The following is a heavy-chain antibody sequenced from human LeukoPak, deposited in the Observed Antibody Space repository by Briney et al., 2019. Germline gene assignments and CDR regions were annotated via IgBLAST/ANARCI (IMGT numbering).Heavy chain of an antibody. Sequence: GGSLRLSCVGPGLSLGNYWMDWVRQAPGKGLEWVANIRKDGGDIHYVDSVKGRFTISRDNAKNSVYLQVHRLRAEDTAVYYCARDAFGDFSYWGQGILVTVSS. V-gene: IGHV3-7*01. CDR1: GLSLGNYW. D-gene: IGHD3-10*01. CDR3: ARDAFGDFSY. CDR2: IRKDGGDI. J-gene: IGHJ4*02.